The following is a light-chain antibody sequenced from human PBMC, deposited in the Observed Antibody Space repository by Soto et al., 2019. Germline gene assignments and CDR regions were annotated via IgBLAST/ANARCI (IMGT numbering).Light chain of an antibody. J-gene: IGLJ3*02. CDR3: CSYAGSYTGV. Sequence: QSVLTQPRSVSGPPGQSVTISCTGTSSDVGGYNYVSWYQHHPGKAPKLMIYGVSKRPSGVPDRFSGSKSGNTASLTISGLQAEDEADYYCCSYAGSYTGVFGGGTKLTVL. CDR1: SSDVGGYNY. V-gene: IGLV2-11*01. CDR2: GVS.